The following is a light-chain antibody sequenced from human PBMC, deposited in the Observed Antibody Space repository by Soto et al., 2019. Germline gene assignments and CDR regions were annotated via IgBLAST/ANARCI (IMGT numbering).Light chain of an antibody. Sequence: DIQMTQSPSTLSASVGDRVTITCRASQSINTWLARYQQKPGKAPNFLIYDASTLESGVPSRFSGSGSGTEFTLTISNLQPDDFATYYCQQYHTYPLTFGGGTKVEIK. J-gene: IGKJ4*01. CDR2: DAS. CDR3: QQYHTYPLT. V-gene: IGKV1-5*01. CDR1: QSINTW.